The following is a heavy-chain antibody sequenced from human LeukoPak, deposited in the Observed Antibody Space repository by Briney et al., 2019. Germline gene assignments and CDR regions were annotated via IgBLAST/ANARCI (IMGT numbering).Heavy chain of an antibody. J-gene: IGHJ5*02. CDR1: GFTFSGYA. CDR3: ANAGLLWFRESSSWFDP. V-gene: IGHV3-23*01. Sequence: GGSLRLSCAASGFTFSGYAMSWVRQAPGKGLEWVSAISGSGGSTYYADSVKGRFTISRDNSKNTLYLQMNSLRAEDTAVYYCANAGLLWFRESSSWFDPWGQGTLVTVSS. CDR2: ISGSGGST. D-gene: IGHD3-10*01.